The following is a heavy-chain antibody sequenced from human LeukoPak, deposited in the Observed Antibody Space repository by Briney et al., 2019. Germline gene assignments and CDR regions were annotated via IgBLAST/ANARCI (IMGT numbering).Heavy chain of an antibody. D-gene: IGHD5-18*01. CDR2: ISYDGSNK. J-gene: IGHJ4*02. CDR3: ARRGHGYGSPFDY. Sequence: GGSLRLSCAASGFTFSSYAVHWVRQAPGKGLEWVAIISYDGSNKYYADSVKGRFTISRDNSKNTLYLQMNSLRAEDTAVYYCARRGHGYGSPFDYWGQGTLVTVSS. V-gene: IGHV3-30-3*01. CDR1: GFTFSSYA.